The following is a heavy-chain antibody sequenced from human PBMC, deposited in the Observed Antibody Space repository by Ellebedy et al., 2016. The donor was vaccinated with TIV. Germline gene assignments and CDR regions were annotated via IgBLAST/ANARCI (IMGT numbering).Heavy chain of an antibody. CDR3: ARGDPDYGDYGNYGMDV. CDR1: GGSVSSGSYY. V-gene: IGHV4-61*01. Sequence: SETLSLTXTVSGGSVSSGSYYWSWIRQPPGKGLEWIGYIYYSGSTNYNPSLKSRVTISVDTSKNQFSLKLSSVTAADTAVYYCARGDPDYGDYGNYGMDVWGQGTTVTVSS. J-gene: IGHJ6*02. CDR2: IYYSGST. D-gene: IGHD4-17*01.